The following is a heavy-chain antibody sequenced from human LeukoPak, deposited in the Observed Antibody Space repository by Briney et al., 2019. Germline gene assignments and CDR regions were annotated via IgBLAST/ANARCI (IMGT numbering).Heavy chain of an antibody. V-gene: IGHV3-49*04. CDR3: TRDSGLDYGGKRPPPAYDY. CDR1: GFTFSSYW. Sequence: PGGSLRLSCAASGFTFSSYWMSWVRQAPGKGLEWVGFIRTKTFGGTTEYAASVKGRFTISRDDSKSIAYLQMNSLKTEDTAVYYCTRDSGLDYGGKRPPPAYDYWGQGTLVSVSS. D-gene: IGHD4-23*01. CDR2: IRTKTFGGTT. J-gene: IGHJ4*02.